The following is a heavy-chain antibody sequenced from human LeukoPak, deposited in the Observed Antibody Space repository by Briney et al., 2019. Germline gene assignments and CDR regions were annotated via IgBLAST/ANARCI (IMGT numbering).Heavy chain of an antibody. Sequence: PSQTLSLTCTVSGGSLSSGSHYWGWLRQPAGKGLEWIGRIYTSGSTNYNPSLKSRVTISVDTSKNHFSLKLSSVTAADTAVYYCAREELTGFGWFDPWGQGTLVTVSS. CDR1: GGSLSSGSHY. J-gene: IGHJ5*02. D-gene: IGHD3-16*01. V-gene: IGHV4-61*02. CDR2: IYTSGST. CDR3: AREELTGFGWFDP.